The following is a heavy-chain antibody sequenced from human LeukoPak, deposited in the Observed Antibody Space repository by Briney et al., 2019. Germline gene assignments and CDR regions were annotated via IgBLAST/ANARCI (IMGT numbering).Heavy chain of an antibody. J-gene: IGHJ4*02. Sequence: SVKVSCKASGGTFSSYAISWVRQAPGQGLEWMGRIIPILGIANYAQKFQGRVTITADKSTSTAYMELSSLRSEDTAVYYCARDDRVDTAMAYFDYWGQGTLVTVSA. V-gene: IGHV1-69*04. CDR3: ARDDRVDTAMAYFDY. CDR2: IIPILGIA. D-gene: IGHD5-18*01. CDR1: GGTFSSYA.